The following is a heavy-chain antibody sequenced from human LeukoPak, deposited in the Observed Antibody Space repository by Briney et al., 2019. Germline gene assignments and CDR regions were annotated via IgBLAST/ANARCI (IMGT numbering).Heavy chain of an antibody. J-gene: IGHJ4*02. Sequence: PGGSLRLSCAASGFTFSSYAMHWVRQAPGKGLEWVSSISSSSSYIYYADSVKGRFTISRDNAKNSLYLQMNSLRAEDTAVYYCARASFKDIVVVPAAIAYWGQGTLVTVSS. CDR1: GFTFSSYA. V-gene: IGHV3-21*01. D-gene: IGHD2-2*01. CDR3: ARASFKDIVVVPAAIAY. CDR2: ISSSSSYI.